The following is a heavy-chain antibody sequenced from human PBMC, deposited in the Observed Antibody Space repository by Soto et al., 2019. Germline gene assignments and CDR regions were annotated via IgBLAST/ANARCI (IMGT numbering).Heavy chain of an antibody. V-gene: IGHV1-2*02. CDR1: GYTFTGYY. J-gene: IGHJ4*02. D-gene: IGHD3-22*01. CDR2: INPNSGGT. Sequence: ASVKVSCKASGYTFTGYYIHWVRQAPGQGLEWMGWINPNSGGTNYAQKFQGRVTMTRDTSISTAYMELSRLRSDDTAVYYCAGNYYDTSGYYYVEYWGQGTLVTVSS. CDR3: AGNYYDTSGYYYVEY.